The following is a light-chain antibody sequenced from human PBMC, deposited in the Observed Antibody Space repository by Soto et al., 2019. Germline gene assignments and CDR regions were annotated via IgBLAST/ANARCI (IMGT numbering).Light chain of an antibody. J-gene: IGLJ3*02. V-gene: IGLV2-23*02. CDR2: DVS. CDR3: CSYAGSTTSWV. CDR1: SSDVGSYNL. Sequence: QSVLTQPASVSGSPGQSITISCTGTSSDVGSYNLVSWYQQHADKAPKLMIYDVSKRPSGISNRFSGSKSGSTASLTISGLQAEDEADYYCCSYAGSTTSWVFGGGTKVTVL.